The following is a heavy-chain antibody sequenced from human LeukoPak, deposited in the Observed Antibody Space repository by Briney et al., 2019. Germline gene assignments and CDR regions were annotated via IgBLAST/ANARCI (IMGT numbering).Heavy chain of an antibody. CDR1: GFTVSSNY. J-gene: IGHJ5*02. Sequence: GGSLRLSCAASGFTVSSNYMSWVRQAPGKGLEWVSVIYSGGSTYYADSVKGRFTIYNSKNTLYLQMNSLRAEDTAVYYCARGPHCSSTSCYTGLWRFDPWGQGTLVTVSS. CDR2: IYSGGST. D-gene: IGHD2-2*02. V-gene: IGHV3-53*01. CDR3: ARGPHCSSTSCYTGLWRFDP.